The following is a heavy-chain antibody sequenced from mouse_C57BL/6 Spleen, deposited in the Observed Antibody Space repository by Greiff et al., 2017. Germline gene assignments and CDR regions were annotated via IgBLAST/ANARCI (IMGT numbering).Heavy chain of an antibody. Sequence: QVQLQQPGAELVMPGASVKLSCKASGYTFTSYWMHWVKQRPGQGLEWIGEIDPSDSYTNYNQKFKGKSTWTVDKSSSTAYMQLSSLTSEDAAVYYCARERELGRRDYFDYWGQGTTLTVSS. CDR2: IDPSDSYT. CDR1: GYTFTSYW. V-gene: IGHV1-69*01. CDR3: ARERELGRRDYFDY. J-gene: IGHJ2*01. D-gene: IGHD4-1*01.